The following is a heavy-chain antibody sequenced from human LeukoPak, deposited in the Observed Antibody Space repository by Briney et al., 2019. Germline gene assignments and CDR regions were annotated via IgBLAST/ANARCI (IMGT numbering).Heavy chain of an antibody. J-gene: IGHJ4*02. CDR1: GGSISSNGYY. CDR2: IYYSGSA. Sequence: SETLSLTCSVSGGSISSNGYYWGWIRQPPGKGLEWIGAIYYSGSAYYNPSLKSRVTISVDTSKNQFSLKVASVTAADTAVYYCARAYGARPYYYFDYWGQGTLVTVSS. V-gene: IGHV4-39*01. D-gene: IGHD4-17*01. CDR3: ARAYGARPYYYFDY.